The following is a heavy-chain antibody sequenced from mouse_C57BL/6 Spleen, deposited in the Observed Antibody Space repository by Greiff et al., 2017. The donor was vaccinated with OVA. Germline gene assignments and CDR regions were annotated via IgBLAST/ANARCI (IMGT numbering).Heavy chain of an antibody. Sequence: VQLQQPGAELVMPGASVKLSCKASGYTFTSYWMTWVKQRPGQGLEWIGEIGPSDSYTNYNQKFKGKSTLTVDKSSSTAYMQLRSQTSADSAVYYCERIVTTYFDYWGQGTTLTVSS. J-gene: IGHJ2*01. CDR3: ERIVTTYFDY. D-gene: IGHD2-5*01. CDR2: IGPSDSYT. V-gene: IGHV1-69*01. CDR1: GYTFTSYW.